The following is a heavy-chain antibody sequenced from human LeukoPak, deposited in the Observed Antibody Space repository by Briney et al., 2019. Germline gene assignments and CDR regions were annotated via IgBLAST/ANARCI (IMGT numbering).Heavy chain of an antibody. CDR3: ARADLDLGIDY. V-gene: IGHV1-8*01. CDR1: GYTFSSYD. Sequence: GASVKVSCKASGYTFSSYDINWVRQAPGQGLEWMGWMNPNSGNTGYAQKFQGRVTMTRNTSISTAYMELSSLRSEDTAVYYCARADLDLGIDYWGQGTLVTVSS. CDR2: MNPNSGNT. J-gene: IGHJ4*02. D-gene: IGHD5-12*01.